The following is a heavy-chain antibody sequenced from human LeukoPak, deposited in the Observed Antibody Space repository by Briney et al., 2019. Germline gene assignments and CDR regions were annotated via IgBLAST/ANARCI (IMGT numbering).Heavy chain of an antibody. J-gene: IGHJ4*02. D-gene: IGHD1-26*01. Sequence: GGPLRLSCAASGFTVSSTYMTWVRQAPGKGLEWVSIIYSGGSTYYADSVKGRFTISRDNSKNTLYLQMNSLRAEDTAVYYCARESGSYLEWGQGTLVTVSS. CDR3: ARESGSYLE. CDR2: IYSGGST. V-gene: IGHV3-53*01. CDR1: GFTVSSTY.